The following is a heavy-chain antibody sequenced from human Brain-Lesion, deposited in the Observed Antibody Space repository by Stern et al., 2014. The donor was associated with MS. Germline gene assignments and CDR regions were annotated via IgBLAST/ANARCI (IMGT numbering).Heavy chain of an antibody. V-gene: IGHV1-18*01. CDR1: GYTFTTFA. CDR2: ISAYNGET. CDR3: AREGFAGAHDY. J-gene: IGHJ4*02. Sequence: QVQLVQSETEVKNPGASVKISCKASGYTFTTFAITWVRQVPGQGLEWMARISAYNGETNNAQKFAGRVTLATDPSSDTAYIDLRSLTSDDTAVYYCAREGFAGAHDYWGQGTLVTVSS.